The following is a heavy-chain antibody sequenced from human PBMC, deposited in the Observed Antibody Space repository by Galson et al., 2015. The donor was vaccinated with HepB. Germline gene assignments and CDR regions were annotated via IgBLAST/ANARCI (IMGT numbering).Heavy chain of an antibody. CDR1: GFSFSSYS. V-gene: IGHV3-21*01. D-gene: IGHD3-22*01. CDR2: ISSSSIYI. J-gene: IGHJ4*02. CDR3: ARGKYDSGTDYYFDY. Sequence: SLRLSCAASGFSFSSYSMNWVRQAPGKGLEWVSAISSSSIYIYQGDSGKGRFTTSRDNAKNSLYLQMNSLRAEDTAVYYCARGKYDSGTDYYFDYWGQGTLVTVSS.